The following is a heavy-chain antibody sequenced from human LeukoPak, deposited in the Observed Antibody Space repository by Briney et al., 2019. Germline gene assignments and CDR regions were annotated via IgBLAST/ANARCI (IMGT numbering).Heavy chain of an antibody. CDR3: ARQVLGSSSWYWFDP. J-gene: IGHJ5*02. V-gene: IGHV4-4*02. D-gene: IGHD6-13*01. CDR1: GGSISSSNW. Sequence: PSGTLSLTCAVSGGSISSSNWWSWVRQPPGKGLEWIGEIYHSGSTNYNPSLESRVSISVDTSKNQFSLTLSSVTAADTAVYYCARQVLGSSSWYWFDPWGQGTLVTVSS. CDR2: IYHSGST.